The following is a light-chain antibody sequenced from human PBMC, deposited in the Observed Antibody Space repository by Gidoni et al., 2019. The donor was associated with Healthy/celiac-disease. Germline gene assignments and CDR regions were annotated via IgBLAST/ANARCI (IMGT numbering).Light chain of an antibody. CDR3: QQYGSSPPMYT. CDR1: HSVSSSY. Sequence: EIVLPRSHATLSSSPGDRATLSCRASHSVSSSYLAWYQQKPGQSPRLLIYGASSRATGIPDRFSGSGSGTDFTLTISRLEPEDFAVYYCQQYGSSPPMYTFGQGTKLEIK. CDR2: GAS. J-gene: IGKJ2*01. V-gene: IGKV3-20*01.